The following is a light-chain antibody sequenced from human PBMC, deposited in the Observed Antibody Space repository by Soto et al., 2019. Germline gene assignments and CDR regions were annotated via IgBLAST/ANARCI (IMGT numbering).Light chain of an antibody. CDR3: AAWDDSLSGVV. J-gene: IGLJ2*01. CDR2: GND. Sequence: QSVLTQPPSASGTPGQRVTISCSGGSSNIGSYTVNWYQQLPGTAPKLLVYGNDQRPSGVPDRFSGSKSGTSASLAISGLQSEDEADDYCAAWDDSLSGVVFGGGTKLTVL. V-gene: IGLV1-44*01. CDR1: SSNIGSYT.